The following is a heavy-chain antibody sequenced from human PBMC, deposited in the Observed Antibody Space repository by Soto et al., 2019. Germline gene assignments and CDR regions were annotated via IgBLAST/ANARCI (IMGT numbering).Heavy chain of an antibody. J-gene: IGHJ5*02. V-gene: IGHV4-59*08. CDR1: GGSISSYY. CDR2: IYNSGSS. Sequence: SETLSLTCTVSGGSISSYYWSWIRQPPGKGLEWIGYIYNSGSSNYNPSLKSRVTISEDTAKNQFSLKLSSVPAADTAVYYCARSIRYFDWLLGPNWFDPRGQGTLXTVSS. D-gene: IGHD3-9*01. CDR3: ARSIRYFDWLLGPNWFDP.